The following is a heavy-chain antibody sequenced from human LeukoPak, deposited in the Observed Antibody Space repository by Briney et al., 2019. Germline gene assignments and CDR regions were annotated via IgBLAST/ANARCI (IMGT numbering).Heavy chain of an antibody. J-gene: IGHJ6*03. CDR1: GYTFTSYD. CDR3: ARGGTTLVRGAPTPLYYHYYYMDV. Sequence: ASVKVSCKASGYTFTSYDINWVRQATGQGLEWMGWMNPNSGNTGYAQKFQGRVTITRNTSISTAYMELSSLRSEDTAVYYCARGGTTLVRGAPTPLYYHYYYMDVWGKGITVTVSS. D-gene: IGHD3-10*01. V-gene: IGHV1-8*03. CDR2: MNPNSGNT.